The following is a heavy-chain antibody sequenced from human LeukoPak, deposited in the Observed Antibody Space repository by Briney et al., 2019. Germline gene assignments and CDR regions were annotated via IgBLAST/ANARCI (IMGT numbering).Heavy chain of an antibody. Sequence: GGSLRFSCAASGFTFSSYAMSWVRQAPGKGLEWVSAISGSGGSTYYADSVKGRFTISRDNSKNTLYLQMNSLRAEDTAVYYCAKDLAGYSSSSGLYYYYMDVWGKGTTVTVSS. V-gene: IGHV3-23*01. CDR1: GFTFSSYA. D-gene: IGHD6-6*01. CDR2: ISGSGGST. CDR3: AKDLAGYSSSSGLYYYYMDV. J-gene: IGHJ6*03.